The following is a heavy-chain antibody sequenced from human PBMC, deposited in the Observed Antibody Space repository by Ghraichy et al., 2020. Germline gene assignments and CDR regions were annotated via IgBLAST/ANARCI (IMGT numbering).Heavy chain of an antibody. V-gene: IGHV3-30-3*01. CDR1: GFTFSSYA. CDR3: AREMELGN. Sequence: GGSLRLSCAASGFTFSSYAMHWVRQAPGKGLEWVAVISYDGSNKYYADSVKGRFTISRDNSKNTLYLQMNSLRAEDTAVYYCAREMELGNWGQGTLVTVSS. J-gene: IGHJ4*02. CDR2: ISYDGSNK. D-gene: IGHD3-10*01.